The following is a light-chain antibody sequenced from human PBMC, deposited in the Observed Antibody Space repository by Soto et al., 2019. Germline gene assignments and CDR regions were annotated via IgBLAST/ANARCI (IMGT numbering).Light chain of an antibody. CDR1: QSVSSSY. J-gene: IGKJ1*01. CDR2: GAS. CDR3: QQYGSSPPT. Sequence: ESVFTQSPGTLYLSTGERATLSCRASQSVSSSYLAWYQQKPGQAPRLLIYGASSRATGIPDRFSGSGSGTDFTLTISRLEPEDFAVYYCQQYGSSPPTFGQGTKVDI. V-gene: IGKV3-20*01.